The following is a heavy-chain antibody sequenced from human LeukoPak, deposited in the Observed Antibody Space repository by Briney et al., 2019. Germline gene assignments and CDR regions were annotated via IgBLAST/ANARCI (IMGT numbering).Heavy chain of an antibody. CDR1: GFTFSSYA. V-gene: IGHV3-23*01. CDR2: ISGSGGST. J-gene: IGHJ4*02. CDR3: ASHTPGIAVAGTDY. D-gene: IGHD6-19*01. Sequence: GGSLRLSCAASGFTFSSYAMSWVRQAPGIGLEWVSAISGSGGSTYYADSVKGRFTISRDNSKNTLYLQMNSLRAEDTAVYYCASHTPGIAVAGTDYWGQGTLVTVSS.